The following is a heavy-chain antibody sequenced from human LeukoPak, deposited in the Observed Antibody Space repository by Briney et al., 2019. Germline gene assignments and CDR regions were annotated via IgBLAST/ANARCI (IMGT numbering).Heavy chain of an antibody. V-gene: IGHV1-69*05. CDR2: IIPIFSTA. CDR3: AREGPYSRSSSHYQSSGFYYGFEI. J-gene: IGHJ3*02. D-gene: IGHD3-22*01. CDR1: VGTFSSYA. Sequence: GASVKVSCKASVGTFSSYALSWLRQAPGQGLEWMGGIIPIFSTAKYAQQFQGRVTITRDESMSTAYMELSSLRSEDTAVYYCAREGPYSRSSSHYQSSGFYYGFEIWGQGTMVTVSS.